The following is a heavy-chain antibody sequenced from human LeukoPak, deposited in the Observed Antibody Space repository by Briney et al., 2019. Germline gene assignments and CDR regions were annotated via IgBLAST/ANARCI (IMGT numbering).Heavy chain of an antibody. CDR3: ARGSYYLYGAFDI. V-gene: IGHV4-59*01. CDR2: IYYSGST. J-gene: IGHJ3*02. CDR1: GGSISSYY. D-gene: IGHD3-10*01. Sequence: PSETLSLTCTVSGGSISSYYWSWIRQPPGKGLEWIGYIYYSGSTNYNPSLKSRVTISVDTSKNQFSLKLSSETAADTAVYYCARGSYYLYGAFDIWGQGTMVTVSS.